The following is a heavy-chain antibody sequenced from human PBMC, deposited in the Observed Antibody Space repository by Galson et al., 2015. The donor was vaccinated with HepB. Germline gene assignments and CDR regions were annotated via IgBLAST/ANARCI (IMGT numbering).Heavy chain of an antibody. CDR2: IYWDDDK. V-gene: IGHV2-5*02. CDR1: GFSLNTRGVG. D-gene: IGHD3-3*01. J-gene: IGHJ4*02. CDR3: AHSQDSDFWRSYADAREPDRCYFDY. Sequence: PALVKPTQDLTLTCTFSGFSLNTRGVGVGWIRQPPGKALEWLALIYWDDDKRYSPSLKSRLTITKDTSKKQVVLRMTKVDPEDTATYYCAHSQDSDFWRSYADAREPDRCYFDYWGQGALVTVSS.